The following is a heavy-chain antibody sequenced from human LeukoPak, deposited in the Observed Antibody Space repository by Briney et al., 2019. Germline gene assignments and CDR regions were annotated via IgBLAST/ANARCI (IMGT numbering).Heavy chain of an antibody. V-gene: IGHV1-18*01. D-gene: IGHD4-17*01. CDR1: GYTFTSYG. CDR2: ISAYNGNT. J-gene: IGHJ6*02. CDR3: ARVEMTTVTTYGMDV. Sequence: GASVKVSCKASGYTFTSYGISWVRQAPGQGLEWMGWISAYNGNTNYAQELQGRVTMTTDTSTSTACMELRSLRSDDTAVYYCARVEMTTVTTYGMDVWGQGTTVTVSS.